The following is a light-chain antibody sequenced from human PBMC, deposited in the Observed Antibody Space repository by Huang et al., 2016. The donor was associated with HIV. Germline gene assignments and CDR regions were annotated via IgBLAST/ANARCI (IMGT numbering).Light chain of an antibody. V-gene: IGKV1-39*01. CDR1: QNIEND. CDR3: QQGST. CDR2: AAS. Sequence: DIQITQSPSSLAASVGDRVTITCRASQNIENDLSWYQQKPGKAPKLLIYAASNLQRGVPDRFSARGSETHFILSINGLQPEDSATYFCQQGSTFGPGTKVQVK. J-gene: IGKJ1*01.